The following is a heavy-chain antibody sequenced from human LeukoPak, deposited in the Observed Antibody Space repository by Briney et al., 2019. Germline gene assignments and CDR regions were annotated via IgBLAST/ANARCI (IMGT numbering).Heavy chain of an antibody. V-gene: IGHV3-66*01. CDR1: GFTFSSYA. J-gene: IGHJ1*01. Sequence: PGGSLRLSCAASGFTFSSYAMSWVRQAPGKGLEWVSVIYSGGSTYYADSVKGRFTISRDNSKNTLYLQMNSLRAEDTAVYYCALPPDYDSSGDAEYFQHWGQGTLVTVSS. D-gene: IGHD3-22*01. CDR2: IYSGGST. CDR3: ALPPDYDSSGDAEYFQH.